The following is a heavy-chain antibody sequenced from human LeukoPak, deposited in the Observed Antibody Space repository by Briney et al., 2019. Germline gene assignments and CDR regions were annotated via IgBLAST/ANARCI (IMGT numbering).Heavy chain of an antibody. J-gene: IGHJ4*02. CDR3: ARAVWQWLGRRLVYYFDY. CDR1: GGSFSGYY. D-gene: IGHD6-19*01. V-gene: IGHV4-34*01. Sequence: SETLSLTCAVYGGSFSGYYWSWIRQPPGKGLEWIGAINHSGSTNYNPSLKSRVPLSVDTSKNQFSLKLSSVTAADTAVYYCARAVWQWLGRRLVYYFDYWGQGTLVTVSP. CDR2: INHSGST.